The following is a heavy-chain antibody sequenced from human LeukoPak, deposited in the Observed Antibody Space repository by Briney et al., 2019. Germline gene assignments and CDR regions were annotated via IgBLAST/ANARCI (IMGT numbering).Heavy chain of an antibody. CDR2: IYSGGST. V-gene: IGHV3-53*01. CDR1: GFTVSSNY. CDR3: ARISSWYRPFDY. D-gene: IGHD6-13*01. J-gene: IGHJ4*02. Sequence: GGSLRLSCAASGFTVSSNYMSWVRQAPGKGLEWVSVIYSGGSTYCADSVKGRFTISRDNSKNTLYLQMNSLRAEDTAVYYCARISSWYRPFDYWGQGTLVTVSS.